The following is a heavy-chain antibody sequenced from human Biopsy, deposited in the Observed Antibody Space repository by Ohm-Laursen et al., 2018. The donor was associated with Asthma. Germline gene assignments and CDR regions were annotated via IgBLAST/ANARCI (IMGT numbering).Heavy chain of an antibody. D-gene: IGHD6-19*01. V-gene: IGHV3-53*01. CDR2: IYSGGTS. CDR3: ARGDSSGWSHYYFDY. J-gene: IGHJ4*02. Sequence: LSLTCAASGFTVSRDHMFWVRQAPRKGLEWVSVIYSGGTSDTADSVRGRFTISRDCYKNTLYLQMDSLRAEDTAVYYCARGDSSGWSHYYFDYWGQGTLVTVSS. CDR1: GFTVSRDH.